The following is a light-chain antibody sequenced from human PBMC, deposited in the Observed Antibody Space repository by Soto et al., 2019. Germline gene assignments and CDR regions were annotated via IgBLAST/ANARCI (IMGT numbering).Light chain of an antibody. Sequence: DIQLTQSPSFLSASVGDRVTITCRASQDINSYLAWYQQKPGKAPNLLLYAASTVQSAVPSRFSGGGSGTEFTLTISSLQPEDCATYYCQQLAIYPRTFGQGTRV. CDR3: QQLAIYPRT. CDR1: QDINSY. V-gene: IGKV1-9*01. CDR2: AAS. J-gene: IGKJ1*01.